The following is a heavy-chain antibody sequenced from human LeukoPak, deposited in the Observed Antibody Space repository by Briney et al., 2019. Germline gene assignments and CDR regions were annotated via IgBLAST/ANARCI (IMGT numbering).Heavy chain of an antibody. D-gene: IGHD2-15*01. V-gene: IGHV3-53*01. CDR3: AKSGLSRFDY. J-gene: IGHJ4*02. Sequence: PGGSLRLSCAASGFTVSTNYMNWVRQAPGQGLEWVSVIYSGGTTYYADSVKGRFTVSRDSSKNTLYLQMSSLRAEDTAVYYCAKSGLSRFDYWGQGTLVTVSS. CDR2: IYSGGTT. CDR1: GFTVSTNY.